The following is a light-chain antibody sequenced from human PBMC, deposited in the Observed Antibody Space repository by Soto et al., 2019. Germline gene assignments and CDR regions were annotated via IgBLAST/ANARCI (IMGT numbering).Light chain of an antibody. Sequence: QSVLTQPPSASGTPGQRVTISCSGSGSSIGSNYVCWYQHLPGTAPKLLIYRNNQRPSGVPDRFSGSKSGTSASLAISGLRSDDEADYYCAAWDDGLSASVVFGGGTKLTVL. CDR3: AAWDDGLSASVV. CDR2: RNN. J-gene: IGLJ2*01. V-gene: IGLV1-47*02. CDR1: GSSIGSNY.